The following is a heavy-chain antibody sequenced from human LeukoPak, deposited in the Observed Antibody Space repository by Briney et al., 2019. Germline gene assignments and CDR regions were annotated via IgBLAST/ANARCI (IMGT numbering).Heavy chain of an antibody. J-gene: IGHJ5*02. V-gene: IGHV6-1*01. Sequence: SQTLSLTCALSGASVSGSASWNWIRPSPSRGLEWLGRTYYRSKWYSEYATSVKSRISINADTSENQFSLQLNSVIPEDTAVYYCARDPDSSNEWGPFDPWGQGTLVTVSS. CDR2: TYYRSKWYS. D-gene: IGHD1-1*01. CDR1: GASVSGSAS. CDR3: ARDPDSSNEWGPFDP.